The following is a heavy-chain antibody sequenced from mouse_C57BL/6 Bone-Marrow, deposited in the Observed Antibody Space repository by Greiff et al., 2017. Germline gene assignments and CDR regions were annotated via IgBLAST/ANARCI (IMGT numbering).Heavy chain of an antibody. J-gene: IGHJ1*03. CDR3: ARYYYGSSPEWYCDV. CDR1: GYTFTSYW. D-gene: IGHD1-1*01. V-gene: IGHV1-74*01. CDR2: FHPSDSDT. Sequence: QVQLQQPGAELVKPGASVKVSCKASGYTFTSYWMHWVKQRPGQGLEWIGRFHPSDSDTNYNQKFKGKATLTVDKSSSTAYMQLSSVTSEDSAVYYCARYYYGSSPEWYCDVWGTGTTVTVSS.